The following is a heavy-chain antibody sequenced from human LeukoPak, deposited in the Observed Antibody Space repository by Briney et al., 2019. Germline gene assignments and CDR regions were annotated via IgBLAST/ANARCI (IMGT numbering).Heavy chain of an antibody. Sequence: SETLSLTCTVSGYSISSGYYWGWIRQPPGKGLEWIGTIYQSGSTYYNPSLKSRVTISVDTSKNQFSLRLSSVTAADTAVYYCARRRSPSEAGAFDIWGQGSMVTVSS. D-gene: IGHD5-24*01. CDR1: GYSISSGYY. CDR3: ARRRSPSEAGAFDI. J-gene: IGHJ3*02. CDR2: IYQSGST. V-gene: IGHV4-38-2*02.